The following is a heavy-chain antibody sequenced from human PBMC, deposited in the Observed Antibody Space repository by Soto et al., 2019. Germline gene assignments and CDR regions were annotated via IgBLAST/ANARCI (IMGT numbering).Heavy chain of an antibody. V-gene: IGHV3-23*01. CDR1: GFTFSSYA. Sequence: GGSLRLSCAASGFTFSSYAMSWVRQAPGKGLEWVSAISGGGGRTYYADSVKGRFTISRDKSKNTLYLQMNSLRAEDTAVYYCAKDLGFMAGFDYWGQGTLVTVSS. D-gene: IGHD3-10*01. J-gene: IGHJ4*02. CDR2: ISGGGGRT. CDR3: AKDLGFMAGFDY.